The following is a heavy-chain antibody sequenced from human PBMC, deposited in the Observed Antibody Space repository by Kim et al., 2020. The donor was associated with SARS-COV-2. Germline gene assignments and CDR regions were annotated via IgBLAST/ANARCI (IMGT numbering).Heavy chain of an antibody. CDR2: EK. D-gene: IGHD6-25*01. CDR3: ARVSAATSTY. V-gene: IGHV3-7*01. Sequence: EKYYVDSGKGRFTISRDNAKNSLYLQMKSLRAEDTAVYYCARVSAATSTYWGQGTLVTVSS. J-gene: IGHJ4*02.